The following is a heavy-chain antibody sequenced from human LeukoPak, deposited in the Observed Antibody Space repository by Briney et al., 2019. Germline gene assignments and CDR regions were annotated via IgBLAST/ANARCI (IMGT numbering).Heavy chain of an antibody. J-gene: IGHJ4*02. Sequence: PGGSLRLSCVGSGFTFRSHAMSWVRQAPEKGLEFVSGIYENGGTTYYADSVKGRFSISGDNSKNTLYLQMDSLRGEDTAVYYCAKDFRIGYSAHFDYWGQGVLVTVSS. D-gene: IGHD2-21*01. CDR1: GFTFRSHA. CDR3: AKDFRIGYSAHFDY. V-gene: IGHV3-23*01. CDR2: IYENGGTT.